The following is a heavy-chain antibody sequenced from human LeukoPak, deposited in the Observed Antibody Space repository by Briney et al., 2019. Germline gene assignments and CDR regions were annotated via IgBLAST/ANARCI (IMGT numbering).Heavy chain of an antibody. V-gene: IGHV3-7*01. CDR3: ARDVSGAYYGSGLTGDDY. D-gene: IGHD3-10*01. J-gene: IGHJ4*02. CDR1: GFTFSSFW. CDR2: INQDGSET. Sequence: GGSLRLSCEVSGFTFSSFWMNWVRQAPGKGLEWVANINQDGSETYYVDSVKGRFTISRDNAKNSLYLQMNSLRAEDTAVYYCARDVSGAYYGSGLTGDDYWGQGTLVTVSS.